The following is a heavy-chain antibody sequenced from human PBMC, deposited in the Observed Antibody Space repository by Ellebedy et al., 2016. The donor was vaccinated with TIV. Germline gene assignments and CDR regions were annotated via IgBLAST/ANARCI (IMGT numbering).Heavy chain of an antibody. J-gene: IGHJ4*02. CDR3: ASGGASSLPFDY. D-gene: IGHD3-10*01. CDR1: GGSISSFY. V-gene: IGHV4-4*07. CDR2: LHLSGTT. Sequence: MPSDTLSLTCTVSGGSISSFYWSWIRQPAGKGPEWIGLLHLSGTTNYNDSLQSRVTVSVDTSKNQFSLKLVSVTPADTAVYYCASGGASSLPFDYWGQGVLVTVSS.